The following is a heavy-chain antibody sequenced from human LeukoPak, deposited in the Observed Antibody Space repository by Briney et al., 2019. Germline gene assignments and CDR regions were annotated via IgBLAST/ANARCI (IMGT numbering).Heavy chain of an antibody. CDR3: ARRLAACPRGYWFDP. CDR1: GGSFSGYY. CDR2: INHSGST. V-gene: IGHV4-34*01. J-gene: IGHJ5*02. D-gene: IGHD6-6*01. Sequence: SETLSLTCAVYGGSFSGYYWSWIRQPPGKGLEWIGEINHSGSTNYNPSLKSRVTISVDTSKNQFSLKVSSVTAADTAVYYCARRLAACPRGYWFDPWGQGTLVTVSS.